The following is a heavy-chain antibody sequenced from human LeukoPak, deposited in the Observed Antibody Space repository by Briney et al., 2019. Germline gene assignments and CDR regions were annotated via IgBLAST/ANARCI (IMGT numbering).Heavy chain of an antibody. CDR3: TKERGSY. CDR2: ISSSADTI. Sequence: GGSLRLSCAASGFIFSSDEMTWVRQAPGKGLESVSFISSSADTILYADSAKGRFTISRDNGKNALYLQMNSLRAEDTAVYYCTKERGSYWGQGTLVTVSS. J-gene: IGHJ4*02. CDR1: GFIFSSDE. V-gene: IGHV3-48*03.